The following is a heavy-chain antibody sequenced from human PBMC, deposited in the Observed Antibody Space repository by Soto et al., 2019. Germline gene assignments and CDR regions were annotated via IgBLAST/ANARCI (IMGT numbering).Heavy chain of an antibody. CDR2: IYHSGST. V-gene: IGHV4-30-2*01. J-gene: IGHJ4*02. D-gene: IGHD6-13*01. CDR1: GGSISSGGYS. CDR3: ARGLYSPLFDY. Sequence: SETLSLTCAVSGGSISSGGYSWSWIRQPPGKGPEWIGYIYHSGSTYYNPSLKSRVTISVDRSKNQFSLKLSSVTAADTAVYYCARGLYSPLFDYWGQGTLVTVSS.